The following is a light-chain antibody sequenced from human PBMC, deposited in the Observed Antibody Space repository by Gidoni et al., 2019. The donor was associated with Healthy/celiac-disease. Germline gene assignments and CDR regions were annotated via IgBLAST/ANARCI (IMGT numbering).Light chain of an antibody. CDR3: QQRSNWPRT. Sequence: EIVLTQSPATLSLSPRERATLSCRASQSVSSYLAWYQQKPGQAPRLLINDASNRATGIPARFSGSGSGTDFTLTISSLEPEDFAVYYCQQRSNWPRTFGQGTKVEIK. CDR1: QSVSSY. V-gene: IGKV3-11*01. CDR2: DAS. J-gene: IGKJ1*01.